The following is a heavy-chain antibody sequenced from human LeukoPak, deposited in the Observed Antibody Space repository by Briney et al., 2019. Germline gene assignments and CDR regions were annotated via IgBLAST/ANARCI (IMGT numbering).Heavy chain of an antibody. Sequence: PGGSLRLSCAASRFTFDDYGMSWVRQAPGKGLEWVSGINWNGGSTGYADSVKGRFTISRDNAKNSLYLQMNSLRAEDTALYYCASLTGYYDSSGYYPWGQGTLVTVSS. D-gene: IGHD3-22*01. CDR1: RFTFDDYG. J-gene: IGHJ5*02. CDR3: ASLTGYYDSSGYYP. CDR2: INWNGGST. V-gene: IGHV3-20*04.